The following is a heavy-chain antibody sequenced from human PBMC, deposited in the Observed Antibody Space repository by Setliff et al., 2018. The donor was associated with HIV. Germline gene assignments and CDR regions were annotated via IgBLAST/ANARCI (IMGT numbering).Heavy chain of an antibody. J-gene: IGHJ4*02. Sequence: KASETLSLTCSVSGGSISSYYWSWIRQPAGKGLEWVGRMFVGESPNYNPFLKSRLSISVDTSKRQFSLKLTSVTAADTAVYYCARGLYGSGSFFFDSWGRGTLVTVSS. CDR1: GGSISSYY. CDR3: ARGLYGSGSFFFDS. D-gene: IGHD3-10*01. V-gene: IGHV4-4*07. CDR2: MFVGESP.